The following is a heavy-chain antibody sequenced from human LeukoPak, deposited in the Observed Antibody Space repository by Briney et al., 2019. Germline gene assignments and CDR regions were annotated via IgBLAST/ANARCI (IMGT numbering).Heavy chain of an antibody. V-gene: IGHV1-69*05. J-gene: IGHJ4*02. CDR1: VGTFITYA. Sequence: SVKISCKASVGTFITYAISWVRQAPGQGLEWMGRIIPIFGTANYAQKFQGRVTITTDESTSTAYMELSSLRSEDTAVYYCARDWGYCSGGSCYYFDYWGQGTLVTVSS. CDR3: ARDWGYCSGGSCYYFDY. CDR2: IIPIFGTA. D-gene: IGHD2-15*01.